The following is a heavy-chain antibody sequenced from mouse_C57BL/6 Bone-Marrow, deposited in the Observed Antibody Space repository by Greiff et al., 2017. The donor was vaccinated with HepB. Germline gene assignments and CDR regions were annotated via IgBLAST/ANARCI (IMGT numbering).Heavy chain of an antibody. CDR1: GFNIKDDY. CDR2: IDPENGDT. D-gene: IGHD2-4*01. Sequence: EVMLVESGAELVRPGASVKLSCTASGFNIKDDYMHWVKQRPEQGLEWIGWIDPENGDTEYASKFQGKATITADTSSNTAYLQLSSLTSEDTAVYYCTTYYYDYDAFAYWGQGTLVTVSA. CDR3: TTYYYDYDAFAY. J-gene: IGHJ3*01. V-gene: IGHV14-4*01.